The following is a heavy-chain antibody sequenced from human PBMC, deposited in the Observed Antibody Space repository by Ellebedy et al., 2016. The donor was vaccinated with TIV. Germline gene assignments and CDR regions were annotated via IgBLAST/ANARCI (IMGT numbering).Heavy chain of an antibody. J-gene: IGHJ3*02. Sequence: GESLKISCAASGFTFSNYAMSWVRQAPGKGLDWVSAISGSGGSTYYADSVKGRFTISRDNSKNTLYLQMNSLRAEDTAVYYCSSSGRRAFDIWGQGTMVTVSS. CDR3: SSSGRRAFDI. V-gene: IGHV3-23*01. CDR1: GFTFSNYA. CDR2: ISGSGGST. D-gene: IGHD6-19*01.